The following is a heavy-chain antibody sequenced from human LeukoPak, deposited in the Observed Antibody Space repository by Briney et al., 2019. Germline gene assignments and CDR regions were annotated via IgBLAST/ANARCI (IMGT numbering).Heavy chain of an antibody. Sequence: ASVKVSCKASGGTFSSYAISWVRQAPGQGLEWMGGIIPIFGTANYAQKFQGRVTITADKSTSTAYMELSRLRSEDTAVYYCASVKVSIAAAGTRSYMDVWGKGTTVSVSS. V-gene: IGHV1-69*06. CDR3: ASVKVSIAAAGTRSYMDV. J-gene: IGHJ6*03. CDR2: IIPIFGTA. CDR1: GGTFSSYA. D-gene: IGHD6-13*01.